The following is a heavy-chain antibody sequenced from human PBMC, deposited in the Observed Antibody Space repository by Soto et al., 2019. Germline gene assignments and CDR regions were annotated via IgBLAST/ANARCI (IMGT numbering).Heavy chain of an antibody. CDR1: GHRLTDLS. CDR3: ATTRTTYVYDFDS. V-gene: IGHV1-24*01. J-gene: IGHJ4*02. CDR2: FDPEEGEI. D-gene: IGHD3-16*01. Sequence: XSVKVSCKVSGHRLTDLSMHWVRQGPGRGLEWLGGFDPEEGEIIYAQNFQGRIRLTEDTSTDTAFMELNSLKSEDTAIYYCATTRTTYVYDFDSWGQGTLVTVSS.